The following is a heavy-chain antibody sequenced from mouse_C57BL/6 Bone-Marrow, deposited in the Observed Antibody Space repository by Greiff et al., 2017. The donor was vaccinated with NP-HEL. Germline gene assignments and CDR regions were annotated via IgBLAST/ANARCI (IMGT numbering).Heavy chain of an antibody. CDR3: ARSRTWDWFAY. D-gene: IGHD4-1*01. CDR2: INPYNGGT. V-gene: IGHV1-19*01. J-gene: IGHJ3*01. CDR1: GYTFTDYY. Sequence: VQLQQSGPVLVKPGASVKMSCKASGYTFTDYYMNWVKQSHGKSLEWIGVINPYNGGTSYNQKFKGKATLTVDKSSSTAYMELNSLTSEDSAVYYCARSRTWDWFAYWGQGTLVTVSA.